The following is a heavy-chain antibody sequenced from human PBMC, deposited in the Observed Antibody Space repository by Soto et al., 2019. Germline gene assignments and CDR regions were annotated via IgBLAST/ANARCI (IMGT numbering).Heavy chain of an antibody. CDR2: ISTYNGNT. CDR1: GYSFTSYG. J-gene: IGHJ5*02. CDR3: MRGDVRWLDDLRQGELDP. Sequence: QVHMVQSGAEVKKPGASVKVACKASGYSFTSYGVSWVRQAPGQGLEWMGWISTYNGNTNYAQKFQDRVKMTADTSTSTAYMELGSLRSDDTAIYFCMRGDVRWLDDLRQGELDPWGQGTLVTVSA. D-gene: IGHD6-19*01. V-gene: IGHV1-18*01.